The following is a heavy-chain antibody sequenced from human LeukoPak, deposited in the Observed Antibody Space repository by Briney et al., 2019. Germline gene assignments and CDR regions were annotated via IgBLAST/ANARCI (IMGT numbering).Heavy chain of an antibody. CDR3: AREGGGYYHSSGYYYY. V-gene: IGHV3-7*01. Sequence: GGSLRLSCAASGFSFSSYWMSWVRQAPGKGLEWVANIKQDGREKYYVDSVKGRFTISRDNAKNSLYLQMNSLRAEDTAVYYCAREGGGYYHSSGYYYYWGQGILVTVSS. CDR1: GFSFSSYW. CDR2: IKQDGREK. D-gene: IGHD3-22*01. J-gene: IGHJ4*02.